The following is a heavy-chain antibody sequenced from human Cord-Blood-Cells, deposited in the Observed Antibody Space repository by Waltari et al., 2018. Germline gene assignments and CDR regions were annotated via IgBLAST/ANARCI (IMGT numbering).Heavy chain of an antibody. V-gene: IGHV4-34*01. Sequence: QVQLQQWGVGLLKPSETLSLTCAVTGGSFSGYYWRWLCPPQGKGLEWMVEINHIGSTNYNPALKSRVTISVDTSKNQFSLKLSSVTAADTAVYYCARGSRYYYGSGSYYIFDYWGQGTLVTVSS. CDR3: ARGSRYYYGSGSYYIFDY. CDR2: INHIGST. J-gene: IGHJ4*02. CDR1: GGSFSGYY. D-gene: IGHD3-10*01.